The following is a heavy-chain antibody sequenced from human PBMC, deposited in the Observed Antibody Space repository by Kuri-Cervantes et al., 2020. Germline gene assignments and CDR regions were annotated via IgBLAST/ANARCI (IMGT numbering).Heavy chain of an antibody. CDR2: ITRTSAT. CDR3: VRDRMGGAFDI. V-gene: IGHV3-48*01. Sequence: GESLKISCAVSGFTFSSYAMHWVRQAPGEGLEWLSFITRTSATYYADSLKGRVTVSRDNVKNSLYLEMNSLRAEDTAVYYCVRDRMGGAFDIWGQGTMVPSPQ. CDR1: GFTFSSYA. J-gene: IGHJ3*02. D-gene: IGHD3-16*01.